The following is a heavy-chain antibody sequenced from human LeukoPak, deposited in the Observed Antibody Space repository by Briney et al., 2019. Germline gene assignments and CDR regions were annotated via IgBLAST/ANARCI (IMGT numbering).Heavy chain of an antibody. CDR1: GFTFSSYG. J-gene: IGHJ5*02. Sequence: PGGSLRLSCSASGFTFSSYGMHWVRQAPGKGLEWVAIISYDGSNKYYADSVKGRFTISRDDSKNTLYLQMNSLESEDTAVYYCAHVGTMTGLVLGSWGQGTLVTVSS. CDR3: AHVGTMTGLVLGS. V-gene: IGHV3-33*08. D-gene: IGHD1-7*01. CDR2: ISYDGSNK.